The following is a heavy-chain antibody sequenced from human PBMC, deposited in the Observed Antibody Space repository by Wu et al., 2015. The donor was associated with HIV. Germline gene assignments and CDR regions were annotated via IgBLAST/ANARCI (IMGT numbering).Heavy chain of an antibody. D-gene: IGHD3-9*01. Sequence: QVQLVQSGAEVKKPGSSVKVSCKASGGTFSSYAISWVRQAPGQGLEWMGGIIPIFGTANYAQKFQGRVTITADESTSTAYMELSSLRSEDTAVYYCAREWYNDNLPKRNQGSWFDPGAREPWSPSPQ. CDR1: GGTFSSYA. CDR3: AREWYNDNLPKRNQGSWFDP. CDR2: IIPIFGTA. J-gene: IGHJ5*02. V-gene: IGHV1-69*12.